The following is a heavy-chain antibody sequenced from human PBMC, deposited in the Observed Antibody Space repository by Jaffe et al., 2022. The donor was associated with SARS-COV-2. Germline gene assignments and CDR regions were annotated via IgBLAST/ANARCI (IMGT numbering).Heavy chain of an antibody. CDR1: GGSISSYY. CDR3: ARAVRTTAGSPLYYYYYGMDV. CDR2: IYYSGST. J-gene: IGHJ6*02. V-gene: IGHV4-59*01. D-gene: IGHD4-4*01. Sequence: QVQLQESGPGLVKPSETLSLTCTVSGGSISSYYWSWIRQPPGKGLEWIGYIYYSGSTNYNPSLKSRVTISVDTSKNQFSLKLSSVTAADTAVYYCARAVRTTAGSPLYYYYYGMDVWGQGTTVTVSS.